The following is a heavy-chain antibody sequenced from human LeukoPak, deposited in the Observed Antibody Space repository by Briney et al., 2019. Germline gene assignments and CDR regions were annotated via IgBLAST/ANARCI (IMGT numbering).Heavy chain of an antibody. V-gene: IGHV1-46*01. D-gene: IGHD6-19*01. CDR2: VIPSGGST. Sequence: ASVKVSCKASEYTFTSYYIHWVRQAPGQGLEWMGIVIPSGGSTTYAQTFQGRVTMTRDTSTRTVYMELSSLRSEDTAVYYCARVVTDSSGWYHFDYWGQGTLVTVFS. CDR3: ARVVTDSSGWYHFDY. J-gene: IGHJ4*02. CDR1: EYTFTSYY.